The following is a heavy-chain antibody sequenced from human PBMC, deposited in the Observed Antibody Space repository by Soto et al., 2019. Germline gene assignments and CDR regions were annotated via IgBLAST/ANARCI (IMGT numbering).Heavy chain of an antibody. Sequence: EVQLLESGGGLVQPGGSLRLSCAASGFTFSSYAMSWVRQAPGKGLEWVSVISGSGGSTYYADSVKGRFTISRDNSKNTLYLQMNSLRAEDTAVYYCAKDPGYWYWYFDLWGRCTLVTVSS. CDR3: AKDPGYWYWYFDL. J-gene: IGHJ2*01. V-gene: IGHV3-23*01. D-gene: IGHD2-8*02. CDR2: ISGSGGST. CDR1: GFTFSSYA.